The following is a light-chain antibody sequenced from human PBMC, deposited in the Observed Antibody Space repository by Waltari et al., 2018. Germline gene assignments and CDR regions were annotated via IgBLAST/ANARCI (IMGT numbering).Light chain of an antibody. CDR1: SSDVGAYNY. Sequence: QSALTQPAPVSGSPGQSITLFCTGTSSDVGAYNYVSWYQQHPGKAPPLILYDVTKRPSGVSNSFSGAKSGNTASLTISWLQAEDEADYYCFAYRGDSIWMFGGGTKVTVL. J-gene: IGLJ3*02. V-gene: IGLV2-14*03. CDR3: FAYRGDSIWM. CDR2: DVT.